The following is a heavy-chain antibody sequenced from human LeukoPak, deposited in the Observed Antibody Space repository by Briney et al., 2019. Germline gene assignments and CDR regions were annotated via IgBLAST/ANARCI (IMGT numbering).Heavy chain of an antibody. Sequence: ASVKVSCKASGYTFTSYYMHRVRQAPGQGLEWMGIINPSGGSTSYAQKFQGRVTMTRDTSTSTVYMELSSLRSEDTAVYYCARDRGMVRVEDWGQGTLVTVSS. CDR3: ARDRGMVRVED. D-gene: IGHD3-10*01. CDR1: GYTFTSYY. CDR2: INPSGGST. J-gene: IGHJ4*02. V-gene: IGHV1-46*01.